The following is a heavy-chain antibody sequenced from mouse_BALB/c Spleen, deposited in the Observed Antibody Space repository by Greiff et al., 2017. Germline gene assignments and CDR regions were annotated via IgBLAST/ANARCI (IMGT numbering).Heavy chain of an antibody. CDR2: ISSGSSTI. CDR1: GFTFSSFG. V-gene: IGHV5-17*02. J-gene: IGHJ4*01. CDR3: AEGLKTSYYYAMDY. D-gene: IGHD3-1*01. Sequence: EVKLVESGGGLVQPGGSRKLSCAASGFTFSSFGMHWVRQAPEKGLEWVAYISSGSSTIYYADTVKGRFTISRDNPKNTLFLQMTSLRSEDTAMYYCAEGLKTSYYYAMDYWGQGTSVTVSS.